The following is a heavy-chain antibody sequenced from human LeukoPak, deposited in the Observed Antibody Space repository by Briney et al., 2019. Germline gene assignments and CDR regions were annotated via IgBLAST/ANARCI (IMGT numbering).Heavy chain of an antibody. D-gene: IGHD6-19*01. V-gene: IGHV4-39*07. J-gene: IGHJ5*02. Sequence: PSETLSLTCTVSGGSISSSSYYWSWIRQPPGKGLEWIGEINHSGSTNYNPSLKSRVTISVDTSKNQFSLKLSSVTAADTAVYYCARRRPIAVAAPFLGWFDPWGQGTLVTVSS. CDR1: GGSISSSSYY. CDR2: INHSGST. CDR3: ARRRPIAVAAPFLGWFDP.